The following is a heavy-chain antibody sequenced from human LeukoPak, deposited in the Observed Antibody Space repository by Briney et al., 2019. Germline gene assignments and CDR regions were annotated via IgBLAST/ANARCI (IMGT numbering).Heavy chain of an antibody. CDR1: GYIFTCFH. CDR2: INNNSGEP. J-gene: IGHJ4*02. D-gene: IGHD5-12*01. Sequence: ASVKVSFKDSGYIFTCFHLHWLRQAPAQGLEWIGCINNNSGEPYLTSRFQGRVTLTRDTSNSTAYMELTELTSDDTAVYYCANSGYYWGFDYWGQGTLVTVSS. CDR3: ANSGYYWGFDY. V-gene: IGHV1-2*02.